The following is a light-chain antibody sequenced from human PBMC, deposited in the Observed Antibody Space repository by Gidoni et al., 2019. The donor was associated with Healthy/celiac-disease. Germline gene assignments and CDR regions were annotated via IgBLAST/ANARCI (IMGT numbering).Light chain of an antibody. CDR1: QSVSSY. V-gene: IGKV3-11*01. Sequence: ELVLTQSPATLSWSPGERATLPCRASQSVSSYLAWYQQKPGQAPRLLIYDASNRATGIPARFSGSGSGTDFTLTISSLEPEDFAVYYCQQRSNWPLYTFGQGTKLEIK. CDR2: DAS. CDR3: QQRSNWPLYT. J-gene: IGKJ2*01.